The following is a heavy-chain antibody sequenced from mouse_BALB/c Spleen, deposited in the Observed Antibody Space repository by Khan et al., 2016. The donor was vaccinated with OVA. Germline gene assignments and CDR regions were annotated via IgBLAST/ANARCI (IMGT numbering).Heavy chain of an antibody. V-gene: IGHV3-2*02. CDR1: GYSITSGYG. D-gene: IGHD1-2*01. CDR2: ISYSGST. Sequence: EVELVESGPGLVKPSQSLSLTCTVTGYSITSGYGWNWIRQFPGNKLEWMGYISYSGSTNYNPSLKSRISITRDTSKNQFFLQLNSVTTEDTATYYCARTARIKYWGQSTTLTVSS. CDR3: ARTARIKY. J-gene: IGHJ2*01.